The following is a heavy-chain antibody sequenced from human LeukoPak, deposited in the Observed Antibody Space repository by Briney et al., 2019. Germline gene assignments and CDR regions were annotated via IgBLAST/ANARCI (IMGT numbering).Heavy chain of an antibody. J-gene: IGHJ3*02. V-gene: IGHV4-59*01. CDR2: IYYSGRT. CDR1: GGSISTYY. Sequence: PSETLSVTCTVSGGSISTYYWNWIRQPPGKGLEWIGYIYYSGRTNYNPSLKSRVTISVDTSKNQFSLKLTSVTAADTAVYYCARDPPGHVAFDIWGQGTMVTVSS. CDR3: ARDPPGHVAFDI.